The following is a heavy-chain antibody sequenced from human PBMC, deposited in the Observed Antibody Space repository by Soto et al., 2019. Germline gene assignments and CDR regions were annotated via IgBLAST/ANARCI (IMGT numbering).Heavy chain of an antibody. V-gene: IGHV3-30*03. Sequence: QVQLVESGGGVVQPGRSLRLSCAASGFTFSSYGMHWVRQAPGKGLEWVAVISYDGSNKYYADSVKGRFTISRDNSKNTLYLQMNSLRAEDTAVYYCARGWFDPWGRGTRVTVSS. CDR3: ARGWFDP. CDR2: ISYDGSNK. J-gene: IGHJ5*02. CDR1: GFTFSSYG.